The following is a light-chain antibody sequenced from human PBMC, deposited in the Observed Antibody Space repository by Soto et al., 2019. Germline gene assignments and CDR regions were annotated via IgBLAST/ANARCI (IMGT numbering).Light chain of an antibody. CDR3: SSYTSSSTLYV. CDR1: SNDVGAYNY. Sequence: QSALTQPASGSGSPGQSTTISCTGTSNDVGAYNYVSWYQQHPGKAPKLMIYDVTYRPSGVSDRFSGSQSGKTASLTISGLQAEDEADYYCSSYTSSSTLYVFGTGTKVTV. V-gene: IGLV2-14*01. CDR2: DVT. J-gene: IGLJ1*01.